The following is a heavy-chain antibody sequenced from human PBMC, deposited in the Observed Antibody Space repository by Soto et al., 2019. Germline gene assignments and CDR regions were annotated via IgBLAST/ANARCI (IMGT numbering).Heavy chain of an antibody. CDR2: IIPIFGTA. CDR1: GGTFSSYA. V-gene: IGHV1-69*13. CDR3: ARGVYYYDSSGYSNWFDP. J-gene: IGHJ5*02. D-gene: IGHD3-22*01. Sequence: SLKVSCKASGGTFSSYAISWVRQAPGQGLEWMGGIIPIFGTANYAQKFQGRVTITADESTSTAYMELSSLRSEDTAVYYCARGVYYYDSSGYSNWFDPWGQGTLVTVSS.